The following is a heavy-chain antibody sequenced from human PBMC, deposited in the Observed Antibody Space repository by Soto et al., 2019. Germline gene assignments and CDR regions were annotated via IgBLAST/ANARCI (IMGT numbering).Heavy chain of an antibody. Sequence: HLQLQESGSRLVKPSQTLSLNCAVSGDSISSADYSWNWVRQPPGKGLELIGYISHSGSTYYKPSLKSRVTISVDRSRNHFSLNLSSVTAADTAVYYCASQPSGLWHYWGQGTLVTVSS. V-gene: IGHV4-30-2*01. CDR3: ASQPSGLWHY. CDR2: ISHSGST. D-gene: IGHD3-10*01. CDR1: GDSISSADYS. J-gene: IGHJ4*02.